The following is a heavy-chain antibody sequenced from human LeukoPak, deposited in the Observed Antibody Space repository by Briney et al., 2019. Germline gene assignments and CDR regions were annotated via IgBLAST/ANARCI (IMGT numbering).Heavy chain of an antibody. CDR1: GYTFTGYY. Sequence: ASVKVSCKASGYTFTGYYMHWVRQAPGQGLEWMGWINPNSGSTNHAQKFQGRVTMTRDTSISTAYMELSRLRSDDTAVYYCARGLYGDSPDFDYWGQGTLVTVSS. CDR2: INPNSGST. CDR3: ARGLYGDSPDFDY. D-gene: IGHD4-17*01. V-gene: IGHV1-2*02. J-gene: IGHJ4*02.